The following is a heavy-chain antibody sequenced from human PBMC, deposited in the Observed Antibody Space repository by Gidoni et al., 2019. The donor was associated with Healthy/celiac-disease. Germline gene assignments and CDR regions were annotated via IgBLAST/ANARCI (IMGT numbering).Heavy chain of an antibody. Sequence: QVQLQQWGAGLLKPSGTLSLTCAVYGGSFSGYYWSWIRQPPGKGLEWIGENNHSGSTNYNPSLKSRVTISVDTSKNQFSLKLSSVTAADTAVYYCARAAITEGWFDPWGQGTLVTVSS. CDR1: GGSFSGYY. V-gene: IGHV4-34*01. J-gene: IGHJ5*02. CDR2: NNHSGST. CDR3: ARAAITEGWFDP. D-gene: IGHD5-12*01.